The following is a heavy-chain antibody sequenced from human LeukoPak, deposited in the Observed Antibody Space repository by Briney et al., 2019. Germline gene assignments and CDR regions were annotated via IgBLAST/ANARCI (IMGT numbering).Heavy chain of an antibody. Sequence: PSETLSLTCAVYGGSFSGYYWSWIRQPPGKGLEWLGEINHSGSTNYNPSLKSRVTISVDTSKNQFSLKLSSVTAADTAVYYCARRSSITMVRGVIPYGMDVWGQGTTVTVSS. J-gene: IGHJ6*02. CDR2: INHSGST. CDR1: GGSFSGYY. CDR3: ARRSSITMVRGVIPYGMDV. V-gene: IGHV4-34*01. D-gene: IGHD3-10*01.